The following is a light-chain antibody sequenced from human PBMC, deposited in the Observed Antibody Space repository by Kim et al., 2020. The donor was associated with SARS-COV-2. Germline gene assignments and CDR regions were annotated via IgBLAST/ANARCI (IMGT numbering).Light chain of an antibody. CDR3: QSYDSSLSGVV. V-gene: IGLV1-40*01. J-gene: IGLJ2*01. Sequence: QRVTFSCTGSSSNIGRGYDVHWYQLLPGTAPKLLIYGNSHRPSGVPDRFSGSKSGTSASLAIAGLQAEDEADYYCQSYDSSLSGVVFGGGTKLTVL. CDR1: SSNIGRGYD. CDR2: GNS.